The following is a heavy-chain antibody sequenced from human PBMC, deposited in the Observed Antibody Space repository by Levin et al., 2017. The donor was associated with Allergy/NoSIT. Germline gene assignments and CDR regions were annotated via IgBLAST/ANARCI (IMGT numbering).Heavy chain of an antibody. CDR1: GFTFRNAW. V-gene: IGHV3-15*01. J-gene: IGHJ4*02. CDR2: IKSKTDGGTT. D-gene: IGHD2-15*01. CDR3: TTDGSTTVVYYFDN. Sequence: LSLTCAASGFTFRNAWMSWVRQAPGKGPEWVGRIKSKTDGGTTDYAALVKGRVTISRDDSKNTLYLQMNSLKTEDTAVYYCTTDGSTTVVYYFDNWGQGTLVTVSS.